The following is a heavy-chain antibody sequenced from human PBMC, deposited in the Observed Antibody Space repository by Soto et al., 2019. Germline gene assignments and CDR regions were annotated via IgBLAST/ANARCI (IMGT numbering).Heavy chain of an antibody. J-gene: IGHJ4*02. Sequence: PSATLSFTCAVSGDSDSNDNYYWSWIRQPPRKLLEWIGYIYYSGTTTYNSYLKSRLSLSVDMSKNQFSLKLASVTAADTAGYFCARSQRGRTAFTFDCWGQGALVTVS. CDR1: GDSDSNDNYY. D-gene: IGHD3-16*01. V-gene: IGHV4-61*01. CDR2: IYYSGTT. CDR3: ARSQRGRTAFTFDC.